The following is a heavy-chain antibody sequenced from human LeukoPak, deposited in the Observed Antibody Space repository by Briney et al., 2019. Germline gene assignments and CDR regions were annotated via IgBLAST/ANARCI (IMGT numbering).Heavy chain of an antibody. CDR3: AKPLRTHIVVVTAYY. Sequence: GRSLRLSCAAAGLTFSSYAMSWVRQAPGKGLEWVSAISGSGGSTYYADSVKGRFTISRDNSKNTLYLQMNSLRAEDTAVYYCAKPLRTHIVVVTAYYWGQGTLVTVSS. V-gene: IGHV3-23*01. D-gene: IGHD2-21*02. CDR1: GLTFSSYA. CDR2: ISGSGGST. J-gene: IGHJ4*02.